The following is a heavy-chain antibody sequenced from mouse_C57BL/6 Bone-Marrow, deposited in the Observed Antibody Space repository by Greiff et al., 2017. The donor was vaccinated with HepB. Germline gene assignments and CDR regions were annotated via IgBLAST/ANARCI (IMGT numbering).Heavy chain of an antibody. CDR2: ISSGGSYT. D-gene: IGHD2-4*01. V-gene: IGHV5-6*01. J-gene: IGHJ2*01. Sequence: EVHLVESGGDLVKPGGSLKLSCAASGFTFSSYGMSWVRQTPDKRLEWVATISSGGSYTYYPDSVKGRFTISRDNAKNTLYLQMSSLKSEDTAMYYCARHVYYDFEKNYWGQGTTLTVSS. CDR1: GFTFSSYG. CDR3: ARHVYYDFEKNY.